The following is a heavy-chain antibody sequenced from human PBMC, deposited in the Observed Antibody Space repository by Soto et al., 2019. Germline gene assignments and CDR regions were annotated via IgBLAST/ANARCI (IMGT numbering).Heavy chain of an antibody. CDR3: ARDRGHDAPMDV. CDR1: GFTFSGYG. V-gene: IGHV3-33*01. Sequence: GRSLRLSCAASGFTFSGYGMHWVRQAPGKGLEWVAVIWHDGKNKYYVDSVKGRFTISRDNSENTLYLQMNSLGAEVTAVYYCARDRGHDAPMDVWGQGTTVTVSS. D-gene: IGHD3-10*01. CDR2: IWHDGKNK. J-gene: IGHJ6*02.